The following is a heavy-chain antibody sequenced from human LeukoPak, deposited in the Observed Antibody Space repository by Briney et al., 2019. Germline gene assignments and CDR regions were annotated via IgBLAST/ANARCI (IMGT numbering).Heavy chain of an antibody. D-gene: IGHD3-22*01. CDR1: GFTFSDYY. J-gene: IGHJ1*01. V-gene: IGHV3-11*04. CDR2: ISSSGSTI. CDR3: AKGRVIYYYDSSGATIEYFQH. Sequence: GGSLRLSCAASGFTFSDYYMSWIRQAPGKGLEWVSYISSSGSTIYYADSVKGRFTISRDNSKNTLYLQMNSLRAEDTAVYYCAKGRVIYYYDSSGATIEYFQHWGQGTLVTVSS.